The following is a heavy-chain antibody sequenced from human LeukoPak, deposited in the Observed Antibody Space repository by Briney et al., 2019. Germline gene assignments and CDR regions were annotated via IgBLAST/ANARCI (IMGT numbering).Heavy chain of an antibody. CDR2: INHSGST. V-gene: IGHV4-34*01. Sequence: SETLSLTCAVYGGSFRGYYWSWIRRPPGKGLEWIGEINHSGSTNYNPSLKSRVTISVDTSKNQFSLKLSSVTAADTAVYYCARGGRDGYNWGQGTLVTVSS. CDR3: ARGGRDGYN. J-gene: IGHJ4*02. D-gene: IGHD5-24*01. CDR1: GGSFRGYY.